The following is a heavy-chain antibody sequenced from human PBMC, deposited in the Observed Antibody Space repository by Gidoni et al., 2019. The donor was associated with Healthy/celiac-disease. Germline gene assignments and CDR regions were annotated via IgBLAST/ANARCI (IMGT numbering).Heavy chain of an antibody. V-gene: IGHV4-34*01. D-gene: IGHD2-2*01. CDR2: INHSGST. CDR3: ARGIVVVPAAMRGIGGMDV. Sequence: VQLQQWGAGLLQPSETLSLTCAVYGGSFSGYYWSWIRQPPGKGLEWIGEINHSGSTNYNPSLKSRVTISVDTSKNQFSLKLSSVTAADTAVYYCARGIVVVPAAMRGIGGMDVWGQGTTVTVSS. CDR1: GGSFSGYY. J-gene: IGHJ6*02.